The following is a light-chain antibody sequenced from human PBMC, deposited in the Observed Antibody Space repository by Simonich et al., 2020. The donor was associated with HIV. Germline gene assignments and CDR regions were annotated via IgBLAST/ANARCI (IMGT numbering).Light chain of an antibody. CDR2: LAS. CDR3: QQYYTTPPT. Sequence: DIVMTQSPNFLAVSLGERATINCKSSQSVLYNSNNKNYLAWYQQRPGQPPKLLIYLASTRESGVPDRFSGSGSGTDFTLTISSLQAEDVAVYYCQQYYTTPPTFGQGTKMEIK. V-gene: IGKV4-1*01. J-gene: IGKJ1*01. CDR1: QSVLYNSNNKNY.